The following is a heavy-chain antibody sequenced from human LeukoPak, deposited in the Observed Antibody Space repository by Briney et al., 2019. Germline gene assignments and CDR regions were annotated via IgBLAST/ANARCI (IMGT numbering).Heavy chain of an antibody. CDR1: GYTFTSYD. J-gene: IGHJ4*02. V-gene: IGHV1-8*01. CDR2: MNPNSGNT. Sequence: ASVKVSCKASGYTFTSYDINWVRQATGQGLEWMGWMNPNSGNTGYAQKLQGRVTMTTDTSTSTAYMELRSLRSDDTAVYYCARVLGWYAGYFDYWGQGTLVTVSS. D-gene: IGHD6-19*01. CDR3: ARVLGWYAGYFDY.